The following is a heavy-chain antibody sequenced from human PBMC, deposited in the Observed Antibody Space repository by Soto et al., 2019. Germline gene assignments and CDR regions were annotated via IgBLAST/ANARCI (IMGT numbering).Heavy chain of an antibody. CDR3: ARYSGSYWHYLDF. J-gene: IGHJ4*02. CDR1: GYSFASHW. V-gene: IGHV5-51*01. D-gene: IGHD1-26*01. Sequence: GESLKISCKGSGYSFASHWVAWVRQMPEKGLEWIGTFYPGDSDTKYSSAFRGHVTISADTSVSTAYLQWRSLEATDSAIYYCARYSGSYWHYLDFWGQGTLVTVSS. CDR2: FYPGDSDT.